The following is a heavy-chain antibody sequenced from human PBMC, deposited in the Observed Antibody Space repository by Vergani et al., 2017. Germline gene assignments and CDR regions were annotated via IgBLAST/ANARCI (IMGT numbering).Heavy chain of an antibody. Sequence: VQLLESGGGLVQPGGSLRLSCAASGFTFSSYAMSWVRQAPGKGRAWVEGIWYDGSNKYYADSVKGRFTISGDNSKNTLYLQMNSLRAEDTAVYYCARKVVRQQYSYDYGMDVWGGGTTVTVSS. V-gene: IGHV3-33*08. D-gene: IGHD6-13*01. CDR2: IWYDGSNK. CDR1: GFTFSSYA. CDR3: ARKVVRQQYSYDYGMDV. J-gene: IGHJ6*04.